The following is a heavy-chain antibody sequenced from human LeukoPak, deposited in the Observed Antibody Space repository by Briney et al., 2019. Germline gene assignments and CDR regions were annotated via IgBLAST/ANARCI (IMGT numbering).Heavy chain of an antibody. CDR1: GFTFSNYW. Sequence: SGGSLRLSCAASGFTFSNYWMSWVRQAPGKGLEWVANIKQDGSEKYYVDSVKGRFTISRDNSKNTLYLQMGSLRAEDMAVYYCARDHYYGSGSYYNDPDYWGQGTLVTVSS. J-gene: IGHJ4*02. D-gene: IGHD3-10*01. V-gene: IGHV3-7*01. CDR3: ARDHYYGSGSYYNDPDY. CDR2: IKQDGSEK.